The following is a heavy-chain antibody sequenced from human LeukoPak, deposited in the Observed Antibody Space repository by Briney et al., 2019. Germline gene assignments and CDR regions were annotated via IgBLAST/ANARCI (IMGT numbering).Heavy chain of an antibody. CDR1: RFTFSGYG. CDR2: IRYDGSAK. CDR3: AKDRWVRSTPCFFDY. D-gene: IGHD2-2*01. Sequence: GGSLRLSCAASRFTFSGYGMHWVRQAPGKGLEWVAYIRYDGSAKYYTDSVKGRFTISRDNSKNTLWLQMNSLRAEDTAVYYCAKDRWVRSTPCFFDYWGQGTLVTVSS. J-gene: IGHJ4*02. V-gene: IGHV3-30*02.